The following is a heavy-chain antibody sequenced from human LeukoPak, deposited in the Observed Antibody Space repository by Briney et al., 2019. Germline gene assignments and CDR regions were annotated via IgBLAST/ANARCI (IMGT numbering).Heavy chain of an antibody. CDR3: ARDGMGSDYDILTGYRFGSFDY. J-gene: IGHJ4*02. D-gene: IGHD3-9*01. Sequence: ASVKVSCKASGYTFTSYYMHWVRQAPGQGLEWMGIINPSGGSTSYAQKFQGRVTMTRDMSTSTVYMELSSLRSEDTAVYYCARDGMGSDYDILTGYRFGSFDYWGQGTLVTVSS. CDR1: GYTFTSYY. V-gene: IGHV1-46*01. CDR2: INPSGGST.